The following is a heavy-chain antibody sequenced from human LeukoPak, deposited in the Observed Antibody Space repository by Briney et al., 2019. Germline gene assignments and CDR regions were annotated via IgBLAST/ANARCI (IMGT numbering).Heavy chain of an antibody. Sequence: PSETLSLTCAVYGGSFSGYYWSWIRQPPGKGLEWIGEINHSGSTNYNPSLKSRVTISVDTSKNQFSLKLSSVTAADTAVYYCARILYDSSGYLMDYWGQGTLVAVSS. D-gene: IGHD3-22*01. CDR1: GGSFSGYY. J-gene: IGHJ4*02. CDR2: INHSGST. V-gene: IGHV4-34*01. CDR3: ARILYDSSGYLMDY.